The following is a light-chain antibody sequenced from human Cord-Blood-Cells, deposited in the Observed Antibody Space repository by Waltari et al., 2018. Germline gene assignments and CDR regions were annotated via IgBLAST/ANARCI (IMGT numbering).Light chain of an antibody. CDR1: QSISSY. CDR3: QQSYSTPRT. J-gene: IGKJ1*01. CDR2: AAS. Sequence: DIQMTQSPSSLSASVGDRVTITCRASQSISSYLNWYQQKPGKAPKLLIYAASSLQSGVPSRFSCSGSGTDFTLTISSLQPEDCATYYCQQSYSTPRTFGQGTKVEIK. V-gene: IGKV1-39*01.